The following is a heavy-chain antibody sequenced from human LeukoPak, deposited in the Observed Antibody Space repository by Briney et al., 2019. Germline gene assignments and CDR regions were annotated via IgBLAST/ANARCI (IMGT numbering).Heavy chain of an antibody. V-gene: IGHV3-74*01. Sequence: GGSLRLSCAASGFTFGSFWMHWVRQAPGKGLMWVSRINSGGTDTDYADSVKGRFTSSRDNAKSTLYLQMNSLRAEDTALYYCVRGSSGPDIWGQGTMVTVSS. J-gene: IGHJ3*02. CDR2: INSGGTDT. CDR1: GFTFGSFW. CDR3: VRGSSGPDI. D-gene: IGHD3-10*01.